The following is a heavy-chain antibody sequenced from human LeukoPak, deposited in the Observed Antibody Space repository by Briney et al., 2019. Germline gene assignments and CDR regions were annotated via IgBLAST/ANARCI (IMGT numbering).Heavy chain of an antibody. CDR1: GFSFSDFW. V-gene: IGHV3-7*01. J-gene: IGHJ4*02. Sequence: PGGSLRLSCAASGFSFSDFWMSWVRQAPGKGPEWVANIKKDGSTKNYVDSVKGRFTISRDNAKNSLFLEMNSLRAVDTAIYYCAKDAGGNTFDYWGQGILVTVSS. CDR3: AKDAGGNTFDY. CDR2: IKKDGSTK. D-gene: IGHD2/OR15-2a*01.